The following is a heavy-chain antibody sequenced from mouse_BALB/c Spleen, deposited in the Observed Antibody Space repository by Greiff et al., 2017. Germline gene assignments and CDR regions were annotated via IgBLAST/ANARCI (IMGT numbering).Heavy chain of an antibody. Sequence: EVQLQESGPGLVKPSQSLSLTCTVTGYSITSDYAWNWIRQFPGNKLEWMGYISYSGSTSYNPSLKSRISITRDTSKNQFFLQLNSVTTEDTATYYCARSARAAWFAYWGQGTLVTVSA. CDR2: ISYSGST. CDR1: GYSITSDYA. CDR3: ARSARAAWFAY. D-gene: IGHD3-1*01. J-gene: IGHJ3*01. V-gene: IGHV3-2*02.